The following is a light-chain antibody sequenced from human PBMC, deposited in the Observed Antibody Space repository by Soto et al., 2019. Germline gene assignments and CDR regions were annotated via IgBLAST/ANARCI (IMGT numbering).Light chain of an antibody. CDR1: QGISTY. V-gene: IGKV1-39*01. J-gene: IGKJ4*01. Sequence: DIQMTQSPSSLSASVGDRVTITCRASQGISTYLNWYQQRPGKAPKLLIYAASSLRSGVPSRFSGSGSETDFTLTISSLQPEDVATYDCQQGKSFPLTFGGGTKVDIK. CDR3: QQGKSFPLT. CDR2: AAS.